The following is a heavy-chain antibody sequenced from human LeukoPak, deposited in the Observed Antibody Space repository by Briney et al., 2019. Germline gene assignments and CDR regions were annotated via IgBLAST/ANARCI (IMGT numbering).Heavy chain of an antibody. D-gene: IGHD4-11*01. Sequence: GGSLRLSCAASGFTFSSYSMNWVRQAPGKGLEWVSSISSSSSYIYYADSVKGRFTISRDNAKNSLYLQMNSLRAEDTAVYYCAKYLYPTTPYFDYRGQGTLVTVSS. CDR3: AKYLYPTTPYFDY. J-gene: IGHJ4*02. CDR1: GFTFSSYS. CDR2: ISSSSSYI. V-gene: IGHV3-21*04.